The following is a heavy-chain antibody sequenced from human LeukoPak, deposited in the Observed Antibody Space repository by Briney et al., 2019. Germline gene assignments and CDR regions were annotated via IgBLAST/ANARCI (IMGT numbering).Heavy chain of an antibody. V-gene: IGHV3-23*01. CDR2: ISGSGGST. CDR1: GFTFSSYA. D-gene: IGHD6-6*01. J-gene: IGHJ4*02. CDR3: AKRYGSIAARRRSYYFDY. Sequence: GGSLRLSCAASGFTFSSYAMSWVRQAPGKGLEWVSAISGSGGSTYYADSVKGRFTISRDNSKNTLYLQMNSLRAEDTAVYYCAKRYGSIAARRRSYYFDYWGQGTLVTVSS.